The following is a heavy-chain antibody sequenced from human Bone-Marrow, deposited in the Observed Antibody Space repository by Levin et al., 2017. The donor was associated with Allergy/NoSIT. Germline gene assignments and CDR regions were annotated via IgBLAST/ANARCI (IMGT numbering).Heavy chain of an antibody. J-gene: IGHJ3*02. CDR3: ARNNDYVWGSYRRVSDAFDI. CDR1: GGSVSSCCYY. Sequence: GSLRLSCTVSGGSVSSCCYYWGWIRQSPGKGLEWIGSMYYSGSAYYSPSLKSRVTISGDTSKNQFSLKLSSVTAADTAVYYCARNNDYVWGSYRRVSDAFDIWGQGTMVTVSS. V-gene: IGHV4-39*01. D-gene: IGHD3-16*02. CDR2: MYYSGSA.